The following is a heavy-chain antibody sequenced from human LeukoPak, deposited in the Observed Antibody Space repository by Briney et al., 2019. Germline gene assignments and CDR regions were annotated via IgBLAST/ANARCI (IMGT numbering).Heavy chain of an antibody. CDR2: IKQDGSEK. J-gene: IGHJ5*02. V-gene: IGHV3-7*01. CDR3: ARDRDGSSFDP. CDR1: GFTFSSYW. D-gene: IGHD5-24*01. Sequence: GGSLRLSCAASGFTFSSYWMSWVRQAPGKGLEWVANIKQDGSEKYYVDSVRGRFTISRDNAKNSLYLQMNSRRAEDTAVYYCARDRDGSSFDPWGQGTLVTVSS.